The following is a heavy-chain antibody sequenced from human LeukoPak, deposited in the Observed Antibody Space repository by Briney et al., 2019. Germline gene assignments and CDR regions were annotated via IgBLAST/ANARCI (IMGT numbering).Heavy chain of an antibody. Sequence: GGSLRLSCVASGFTFSSYGMHWVRQAPGKGLEWVAVFWFDGSNKYYAESVKGRFTISRDNSKNTLYLQMNSLRAEDTAVYYCAREEYAESHAEYFQYWGQGTLVTVSS. CDR2: FWFDGSNK. V-gene: IGHV3-33*08. CDR3: AREEYAESHAEYFQY. CDR1: GFTFSSYG. D-gene: IGHD2-2*01. J-gene: IGHJ1*01.